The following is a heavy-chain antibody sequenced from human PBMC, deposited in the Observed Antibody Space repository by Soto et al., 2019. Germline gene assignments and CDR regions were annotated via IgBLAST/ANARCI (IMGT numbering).Heavy chain of an antibody. CDR2: IIPILGIA. V-gene: IGHV1-69*02. CDR3: AIMTSYSSGWRDYYYGMDV. CDR1: GGTFSSYT. D-gene: IGHD6-19*01. J-gene: IGHJ6*02. Sequence: SVKVSCKASGGTFSSYTISWVRQAPGQGLEWMGRIIPILGIANYAQKFQGRVTITADKSTSTAYMEQSSMRSEDTAVYYCAIMTSYSSGWRDYYYGMDVWGQGTTVTVSS.